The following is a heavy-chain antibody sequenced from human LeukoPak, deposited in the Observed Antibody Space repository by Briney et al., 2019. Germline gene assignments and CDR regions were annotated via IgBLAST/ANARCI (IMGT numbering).Heavy chain of an antibody. CDR2: IYHSGST. Sequence: PSETLSLTCTVSGYSISSCYYWGWIRQPPGKGLEWIGRIYHSGSTYYNPSLKSRVTISLDTSKNQFSRKLSYVPAADTAVYYCARRPVTDIVVVPAAPYLTSFDYWGQGTLVTVSS. V-gene: IGHV4-38-2*02. CDR1: GYSISSCYY. CDR3: ARRPVTDIVVVPAAPYLTSFDY. J-gene: IGHJ4*02. D-gene: IGHD2-2*01.